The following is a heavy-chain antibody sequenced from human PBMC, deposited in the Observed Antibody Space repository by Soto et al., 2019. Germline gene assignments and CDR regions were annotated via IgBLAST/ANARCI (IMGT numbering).Heavy chain of an antibody. Sequence: SETLSLTCTVSGGSIGRYYWSWIRQPPGKGLELIGYMSYSGGSNYNPSLKSRVTISLDTSKNQFSLNLISVTAADTAVYYCARRSASDCYFDHWGQGILVTVSS. J-gene: IGHJ4*02. V-gene: IGHV4-59*08. CDR1: GGSIGRYY. CDR2: MSYSGGS. D-gene: IGHD1-26*01. CDR3: ARRSASDCYFDH.